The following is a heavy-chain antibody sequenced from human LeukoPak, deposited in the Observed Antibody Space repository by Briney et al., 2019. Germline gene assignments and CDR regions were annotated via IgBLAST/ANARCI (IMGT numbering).Heavy chain of an antibody. V-gene: IGHV4-39*01. Sequence: SETLSLTCTVSGGSISSSSYFWDWIRQPPGKGLEWIGSIYYTGNTYYTPSLKNRVTISVDTSKNQFSLKLSSVTAADTAVYYCARRAAMVTDFVDYWGQGTLVTVSS. D-gene: IGHD5-18*01. J-gene: IGHJ4*02. CDR1: GGSISSSSYF. CDR2: IYYTGNT. CDR3: ARRAAMVTDFVDY.